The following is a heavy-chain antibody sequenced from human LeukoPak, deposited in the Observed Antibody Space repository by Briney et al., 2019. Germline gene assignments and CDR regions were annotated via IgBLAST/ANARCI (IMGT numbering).Heavy chain of an antibody. V-gene: IGHV4-34*01. J-gene: IGHJ4*02. CDR1: GGSFSGYY. CDR2: INHSGST. Sequence: SETLSLTCAVYGGSFSGYYWSWIRQPPGKGLEWIGEINHSGSTNYNPSLKSRVTTSVDTSKNQFSLKLSSVTAADTAVYYCARRGQWLVLGKNFDYWGQGTLVTVSS. D-gene: IGHD6-19*01. CDR3: ARRGQWLVLGKNFDY.